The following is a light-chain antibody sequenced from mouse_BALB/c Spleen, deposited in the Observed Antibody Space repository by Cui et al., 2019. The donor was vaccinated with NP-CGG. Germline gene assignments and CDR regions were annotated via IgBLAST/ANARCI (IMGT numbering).Light chain of an antibody. CDR2: GTN. CDR1: TGAVTTSNY. CDR3: ALWYSNHWV. V-gene: IGLV1*01. Sequence: QAVVTQESALTPSPGETVTLTCRSSTGAVTTSNYANWVQEKPDHLFTGLIGGTNNRAPGVPARFSGSLIGDKAALTITGAQTEDEAIYFCALWYSNHWVFGGGTKLTV. J-gene: IGLJ1*01.